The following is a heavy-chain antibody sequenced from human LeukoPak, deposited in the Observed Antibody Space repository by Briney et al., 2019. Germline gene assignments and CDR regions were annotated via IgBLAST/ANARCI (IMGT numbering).Heavy chain of an antibody. V-gene: IGHV4-39*07. J-gene: IGHJ4*02. CDR1: GGSISSSSYY. CDR3: ARDGPDYGDYPTLVDY. D-gene: IGHD4-17*01. CDR2: IYYSGST. Sequence: KPSETLSLTCTVSGGSISSSSYYWGWIRQPPGKGLERIGSIYYSGSTYYNPSLKSRVTISVDTSKNQFSLKLSSVTAADTAVYYCARDGPDYGDYPTLVDYWGQGTLVTVSS.